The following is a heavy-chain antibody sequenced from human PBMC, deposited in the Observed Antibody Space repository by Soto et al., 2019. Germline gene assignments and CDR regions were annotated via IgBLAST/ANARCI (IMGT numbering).Heavy chain of an antibody. J-gene: IGHJ4*02. CDR2: IYYSGST. CDR1: GGSVSSGSYY. D-gene: IGHD3-9*01. CDR3: ARQPGYYDILTGYSTYYFDY. Sequence: SETLSLTCTVSGGSVSSGSYYWSWIRQPPGRGLEWIGYIYYSGSTNYNPSLKSRVTISVDTSKNQFSLKLSSVTAADTAVYYCARQPGYYDILTGYSTYYFDYWGQGTPVTVSS. V-gene: IGHV4-61*01.